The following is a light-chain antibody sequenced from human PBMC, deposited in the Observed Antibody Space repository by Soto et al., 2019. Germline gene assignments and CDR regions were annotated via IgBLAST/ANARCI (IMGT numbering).Light chain of an antibody. J-gene: IGKJ5*01. CDR1: QSVGSSY. CDR2: GAS. CDR3: QQYVSSQIT. Sequence: EIVLTQSPGTLSLSPGERAALSCGASQSVGSSYLAWYQQKPGQAPRLLIYGASSRATGIPDRFSGSGSGTAFTLTISRLEPEDFAVYYCQQYVSSQITFGQGTRLEI. V-gene: IGKV3-20*01.